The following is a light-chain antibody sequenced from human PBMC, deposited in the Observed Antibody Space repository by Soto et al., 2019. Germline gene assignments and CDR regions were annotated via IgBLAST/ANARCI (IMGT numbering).Light chain of an antibody. J-gene: IGLJ2*01. CDR3: QSYDRSLSGAV. CDR2: NNV. Sequence: QSVLTQSPSVSGVPGQRVTISCTGSSSNIGSGYDVHWYQQVPGTAPKLLIYNNVNRPSGVPDRFSGSKSGASASLVITDLQAEDDANYYCQSYDRSLSGAVFGGGTKLTVL. V-gene: IGLV1-40*01. CDR1: SSNIGSGYD.